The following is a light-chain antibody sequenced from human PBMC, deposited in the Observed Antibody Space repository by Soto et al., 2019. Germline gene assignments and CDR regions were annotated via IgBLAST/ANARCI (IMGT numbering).Light chain of an antibody. Sequence: QSVLTQPPSASGTPGQRVTISCSGSSSNVGSNYVYWYQQLPGTAPKLLIYRNNQRPSGVPDRFSGSKSGTSGSLAISGLRSDDEADYHCAAWDDSLSGVVFGGGTKVTVL. CDR1: SSNVGSNY. CDR2: RNN. J-gene: IGLJ2*01. CDR3: AAWDDSLSGVV. V-gene: IGLV1-47*01.